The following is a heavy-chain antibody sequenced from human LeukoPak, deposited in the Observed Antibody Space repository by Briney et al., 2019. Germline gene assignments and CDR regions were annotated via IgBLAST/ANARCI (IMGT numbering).Heavy chain of an antibody. D-gene: IGHD3-10*01. CDR1: GFTFSSYG. J-gene: IGHJ4*02. V-gene: IGHV3-33*01. Sequence: GGSLRLSYAASGFTFSSYGMHWVRQAPGKGLEWVAVIWYDGSNKYYADSVKGRFTISRDNSKNTLYLQMNSLRVEDTAVYYCARDLTVLLWFGELSSGFDYWGQGTLVTVSS. CDR3: ARDLTVLLWFGELSSGFDY. CDR2: IWYDGSNK.